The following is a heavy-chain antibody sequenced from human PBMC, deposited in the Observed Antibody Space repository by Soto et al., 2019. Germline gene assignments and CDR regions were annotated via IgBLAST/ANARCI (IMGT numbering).Heavy chain of an antibody. Sequence: SETLSLTCTVSGASIRGHYWSWIRQPPGKGPEWIGYVYDSGATNYDPFLVSRVTMSVDTSKNQFFLKLTSATAADTAIYYRARLNYYDSLYYFDKWVPGTLVTVSS. D-gene: IGHD3-22*01. J-gene: IGHJ4*02. V-gene: IGHV4-59*08. CDR2: VYDSGAT. CDR3: ARLNYYDSLYYFDK. CDR1: GASIRGHY.